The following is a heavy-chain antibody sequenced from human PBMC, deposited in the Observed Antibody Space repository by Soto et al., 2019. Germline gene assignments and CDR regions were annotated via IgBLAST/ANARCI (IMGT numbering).Heavy chain of an antibody. CDR2: INHSGST. V-gene: IGHV4-34*01. Sequence: SETLSLTCAVYGGSFSGYYLSWIRQPPGKGLEWIGEINHSGSTNYNPSLKSRVTISVDTSKNQFSLKLSSVTAADTAVYYCARGLDYGDSGFYYYMDVWGKGTTVTVSS. CDR1: GGSFSGYY. J-gene: IGHJ6*03. D-gene: IGHD4-17*01. CDR3: ARGLDYGDSGFYYYMDV.